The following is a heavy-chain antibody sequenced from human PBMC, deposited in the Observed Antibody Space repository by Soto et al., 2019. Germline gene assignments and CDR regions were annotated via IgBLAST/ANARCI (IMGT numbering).Heavy chain of an antibody. CDR1: GGTFSSYA. Sequence: ASVKVSCKASGGTFSSYAISWVRQAPGQGLEWMGGIIPIFGTANYAQKFQGRVTITADKSTSTAYMELSSLRSEDTAVYYCARDRYDYVWGSYRYFTDVFDSWGQGTMVTVSS. CDR3: ARDRYDYVWGSYRYFTDVFDS. J-gene: IGHJ3*02. D-gene: IGHD3-16*02. V-gene: IGHV1-69*06. CDR2: IIPIFGTA.